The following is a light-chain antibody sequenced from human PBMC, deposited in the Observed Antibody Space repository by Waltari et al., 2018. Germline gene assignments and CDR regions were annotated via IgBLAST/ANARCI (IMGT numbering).Light chain of an antibody. J-gene: IGKJ4*01. CDR3: QQYNNWPPIT. Sequence: VLTQSPATLSVSPGDRATLSCRASRSVGTNLAWYQQKPGQAPRLLIYGAFTRATGTPARFSGSGSGTEFTLTINSLQSEDCAVYYCQQYNNWPPITFGGGTKVEIK. CDR1: RSVGTN. V-gene: IGKV3-15*01. CDR2: GAF.